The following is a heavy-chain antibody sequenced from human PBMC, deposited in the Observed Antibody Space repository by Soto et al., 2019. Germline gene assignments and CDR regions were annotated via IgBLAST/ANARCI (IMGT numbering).Heavy chain of an antibody. CDR1: TDSMRTYS. J-gene: IGHJ4*02. V-gene: IGHV4-59*01. Sequence: QVQLQESGPGLVRPAETLSLICSVSTDSMRTYSWTWIRQSPGKGLEWIGYVYHTGRTEYNPSLESRVTISIDMSKKLFSLQLTSVTAADTAVYFCARDDTTGLLEFWGQGTLVTVSS. CDR3: ARDDTTGLLEF. CDR2: VYHTGRT.